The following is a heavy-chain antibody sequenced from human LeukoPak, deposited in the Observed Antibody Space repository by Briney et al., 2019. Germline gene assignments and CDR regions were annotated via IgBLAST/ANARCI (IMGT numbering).Heavy chain of an antibody. Sequence: GGSLRLSCAASGFTFSSYWMHWVRQAPGKGLVWVSRINGDGSRITYADSVKGRFTISRDNAKNTLYLQMNSLRAEDTAVYCCARVKPATGAFDIWGQGTMVTVSS. J-gene: IGHJ3*02. CDR2: INGDGSRI. CDR1: GFTFSSYW. CDR3: ARVKPATGAFDI. V-gene: IGHV3-74*01.